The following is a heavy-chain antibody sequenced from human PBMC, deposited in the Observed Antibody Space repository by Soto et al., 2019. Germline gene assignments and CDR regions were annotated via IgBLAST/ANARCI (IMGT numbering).Heavy chain of an antibody. D-gene: IGHD2-2*01. V-gene: IGHV1-69*01. CDR2: IIPIVGTV. Sequence: QVQLVQSGAEVRKPGSSVTVSCKASGGTFSNYAISWVRQAPGQGLEWMGGIIPIVGTVSYAQKFQGRVTITADEPTTTDYMELSSLRFEDTAVYYCARVVILVPTASTHYYYHMDVWGPGTTVTVSS. CDR1: GGTFSNYA. J-gene: IGHJ6*02. CDR3: ARVVILVPTASTHYYYHMDV.